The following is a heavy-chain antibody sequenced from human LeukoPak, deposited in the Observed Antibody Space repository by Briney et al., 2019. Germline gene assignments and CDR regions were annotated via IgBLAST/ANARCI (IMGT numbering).Heavy chain of an antibody. Sequence: PGGSLRLSCAASGFTSSNAWMSWVRQAPGKGLEWVGRIKSKTDGGTTDYAAPVKGRFTISRDDSKNTLYLQMNSLKTEDTAVYYCTTDATWIQLWLPYDYWGQGTLVTVSS. CDR3: TTDATWIQLWLPYDY. D-gene: IGHD5-18*01. J-gene: IGHJ4*02. V-gene: IGHV3-15*01. CDR1: GFTSSNAW. CDR2: IKSKTDGGTT.